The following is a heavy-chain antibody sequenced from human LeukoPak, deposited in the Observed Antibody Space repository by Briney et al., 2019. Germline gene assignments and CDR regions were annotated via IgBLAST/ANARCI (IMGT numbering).Heavy chain of an antibody. J-gene: IGHJ4*02. Sequence: SVKVSCKASGGTFSSYAISWVRQAPGHGLEWMGGIIPIFGTANYAQKFQGRVTITADESTSTAYMELSSLRSEDTAVYYCARDGSGSPRIFDYWGQGTLVTVSS. D-gene: IGHD3-10*01. CDR3: ARDGSGSPRIFDY. V-gene: IGHV1-69*13. CDR1: GGTFSSYA. CDR2: IIPIFGTA.